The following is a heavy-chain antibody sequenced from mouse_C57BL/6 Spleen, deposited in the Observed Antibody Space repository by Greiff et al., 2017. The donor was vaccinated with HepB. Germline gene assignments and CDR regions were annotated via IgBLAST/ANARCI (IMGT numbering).Heavy chain of an antibody. D-gene: IGHD1-1*01. CDR1: GYSITSGYY. J-gene: IGHJ2*01. CDR3: ARDYYGYFDD. Sequence: EVQLQESGPGLVKPSQSLSLTCSVTGYSITSGYYWNWIRQFPGNKLEWMGYISYDGSNNYNPSLKNRISITRDTSKNQFFLKLNSVTTEDTATYYGARDYYGYFDDWGQGTTLTVSS. V-gene: IGHV3-6*01. CDR2: ISYDGSN.